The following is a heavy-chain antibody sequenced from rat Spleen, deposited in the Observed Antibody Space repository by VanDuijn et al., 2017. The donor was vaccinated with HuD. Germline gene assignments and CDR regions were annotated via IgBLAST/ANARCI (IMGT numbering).Heavy chain of an antibody. J-gene: IGHJ2*01. CDR3: AKENYYGFIFDF. V-gene: IGHV5S23*01. D-gene: IGHD1-7*01. Sequence: EVQLVESGGGLVQPGRSLKLSCAASGFIFANYDIAWVRQAPTKGLEWVASITSSGGDTYYRDSVKGRFTISRDNAENTVYLQMNSLRSEDTATYYCAKENYYGFIFDFWGQGVMVTVSS. CDR1: GFIFANYD. CDR2: ITSSGGDT.